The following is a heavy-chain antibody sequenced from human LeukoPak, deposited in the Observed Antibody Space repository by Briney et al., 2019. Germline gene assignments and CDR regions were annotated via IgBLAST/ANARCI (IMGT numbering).Heavy chain of an antibody. CDR2: IYYSGST. CDR1: GGSISSYY. CDR3: ARQLTTTTPLDY. D-gene: IGHD4/OR15-4a*01. Sequence: PSETLSLTCTVSGGSISSYYWSWIRQPPGKGLEWIGYIYYSGSTNYNPSLKSRVTISVDTSKNLFSLKLSSVTAADTAVYYCARQLTTTTPLDYWGQGTLVTVSS. J-gene: IGHJ4*02. V-gene: IGHV4-59*08.